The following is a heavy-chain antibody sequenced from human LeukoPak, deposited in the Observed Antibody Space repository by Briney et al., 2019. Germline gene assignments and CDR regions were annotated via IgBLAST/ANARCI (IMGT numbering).Heavy chain of an antibody. J-gene: IGHJ4*02. CDR1: GFTFSSYG. V-gene: IGHV3-30*03. CDR3: AHGAMYQLDY. D-gene: IGHD2-2*01. CDR2: ISYDGSNK. Sequence: GGSLRLSCAASGFTFSSYGMHWVRQAPGKGLEWVAVISYDGSNKYYADSVKGRFTISRDNSKSTLYLQMNSLRAEDTAVYYCAHGAMYQLDYWGQGTLVTVSS.